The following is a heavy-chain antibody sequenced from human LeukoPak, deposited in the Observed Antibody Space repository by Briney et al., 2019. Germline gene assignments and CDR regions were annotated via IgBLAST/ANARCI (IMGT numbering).Heavy chain of an antibody. CDR1: GFTFGDYY. V-gene: IGHV3-11*01. Sequence: GGSPRLSCAASGFTFGDYYMSWIRQAPGKGLEWVSYISSSGSTIYYADSVKGRFTISRDNAKNSLYLQMNSLRAEDTAVYYCARCGLSYYFDYWGQGTLVTVSS. D-gene: IGHD3-16*02. J-gene: IGHJ4*02. CDR2: ISSSGSTI. CDR3: ARCGLSYYFDY.